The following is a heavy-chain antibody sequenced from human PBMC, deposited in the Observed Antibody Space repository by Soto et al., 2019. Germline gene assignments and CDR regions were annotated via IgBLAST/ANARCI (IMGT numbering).Heavy chain of an antibody. CDR2: VDPSRGSA. CDR3: ARPLIGNTVDL. V-gene: IGHV1-46*01. D-gene: IGHD1-7*01. Sequence: QAQLLQSGAEVKKPGASVKVSCKASGYTFINYFTHWVRQAPGQRLEWIGIVDPSRGSADYAQKFQGRVTMTTDVSTRTVFMDLSSLRSEDTAVYYCARPLIGNTVDLWGQGTTVIVSS. CDR1: GYTFINYF. J-gene: IGHJ3*01.